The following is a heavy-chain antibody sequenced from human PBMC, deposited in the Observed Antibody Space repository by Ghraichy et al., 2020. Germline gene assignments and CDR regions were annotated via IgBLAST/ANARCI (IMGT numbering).Heavy chain of an antibody. D-gene: IGHD2-2*01. CDR1: GYTFTSYD. Sequence: ASVKVSCKASGYTFTSYDINWVRQATGQGLEWMGWMNPNSGNTGYAQKFQGRVTMTRNTSISTAYMELSSLRSEDTAVYYCALEFGDIVVVPAAYYGMDVWGQGTTVTVSS. CDR2: MNPNSGNT. CDR3: ALEFGDIVVVPAAYYGMDV. V-gene: IGHV1-8*01. J-gene: IGHJ6*02.